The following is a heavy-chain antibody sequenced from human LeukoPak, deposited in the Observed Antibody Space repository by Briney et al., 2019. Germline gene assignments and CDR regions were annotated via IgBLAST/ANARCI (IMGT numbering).Heavy chain of an antibody. CDR1: GFTLSYHW. D-gene: IGHD3-22*01. J-gene: IGHJ4*02. Sequence: GGSLRLSCGASGFTLSYHWMHWVRQVPGKGLVWVSRIDGGGSSTSYADSVKGRFTISRDNSKNTLYLQMNSLRAEDTAVYYCASTYYDSSGSPFDYWGQGTLVTVSS. V-gene: IGHV3-74*01. CDR3: ASTYYDSSGSPFDY. CDR2: IDGGGSST.